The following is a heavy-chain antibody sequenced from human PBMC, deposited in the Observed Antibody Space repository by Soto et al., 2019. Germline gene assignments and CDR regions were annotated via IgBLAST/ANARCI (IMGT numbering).Heavy chain of an antibody. V-gene: IGHV3-30*18. J-gene: IGHJ6*02. CDR3: AKDLPNSRGYYGMDV. Sequence: QVQLLESEGGVVQPGRSLRLSCAASGFTFSSYGMHWVGQAPGKGLEWVAVISYDGSNKYYADSVKGRFTISRDNSKNTLYLQMNSLRAEDTAVYYCAKDLPNSRGYYGMDVWGQGTTVTVSS. CDR2: ISYDGSNK. D-gene: IGHD6-13*01. CDR1: GFTFSSYG.